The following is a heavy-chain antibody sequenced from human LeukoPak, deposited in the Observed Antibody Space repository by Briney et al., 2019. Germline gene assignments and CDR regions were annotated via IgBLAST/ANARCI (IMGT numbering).Heavy chain of an antibody. CDR2: IKYDGSEK. CDR3: AKVAKYYYGSETYYFFEH. V-gene: IGHV3-7*01. CDR1: GFTFSNYW. Sequence: GGSLRLSCEASGFTFSNYWMSWVRQAPGKGLEWVANIKYDGSEKYYVVSVKGRFTISRDNAKNSLYLQMNSLRVEDTAVYYCAKVAKYYYGSETYYFFEHWGQGTPVTASS. D-gene: IGHD3-10*01. J-gene: IGHJ4*02.